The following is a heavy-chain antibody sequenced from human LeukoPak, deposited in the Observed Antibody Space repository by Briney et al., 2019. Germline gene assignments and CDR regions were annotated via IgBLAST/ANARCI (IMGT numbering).Heavy chain of an antibody. D-gene: IGHD3-10*01. Sequence: ASVKVSCKASGYTFTSYDINWVGQASGQGHEWMGWMNPNSGNTGYAQKFQGRVTMTTNTSISTAYMELSSLRSEDTAVYYCARESNLMVRGSDSWGQGTQVTVSS. CDR2: MNPNSGNT. J-gene: IGHJ4*02. V-gene: IGHV1-8*01. CDR3: ARESNLMVRGSDS. CDR1: GYTFTSYD.